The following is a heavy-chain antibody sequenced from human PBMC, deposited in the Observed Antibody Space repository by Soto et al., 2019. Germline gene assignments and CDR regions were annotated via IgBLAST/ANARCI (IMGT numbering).Heavy chain of an antibody. D-gene: IGHD1-26*01. J-gene: IGHJ4*02. CDR3: ARDRLVGAISYYFDY. CDR1: GYTFTSYY. V-gene: IGHV1-46*01. CDR2: INPSGGST. Sequence: ASVKVSCKASGYTFTSYYMRWLRQAPGQGLEWMGIINPSGGSTSYAQKFQGRVTMTRDTSTSTVYMELSSLRSEDTAVYYCARDRLVGAISYYFDYWGQGTLVTVSS.